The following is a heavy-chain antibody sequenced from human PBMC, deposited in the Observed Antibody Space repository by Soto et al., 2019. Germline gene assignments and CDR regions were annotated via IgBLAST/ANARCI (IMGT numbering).Heavy chain of an antibody. CDR1: GGSINNHD. CDR3: ARVHDYSTSFDP. V-gene: IGHV4-59*11. D-gene: IGHD4-4*01. CDR2: VYYNGST. Sequence: PSETLSLTCTVSGGSINNHDWSWIRQPPGKGLEWLGYVYYNGSTNCNPSLKSRVTISVDTSKTQFSLKLSSVTAADTAVYSCARVHDYSTSFDPWGQGTLVTVSS. J-gene: IGHJ5*02.